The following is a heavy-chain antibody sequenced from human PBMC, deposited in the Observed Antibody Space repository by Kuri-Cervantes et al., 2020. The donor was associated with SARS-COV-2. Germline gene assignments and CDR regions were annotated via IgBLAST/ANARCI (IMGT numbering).Heavy chain of an antibody. Sequence: GGSLRLSCAASGFTFRSYAMTWVRQAPGKGLEWVSAISGSGGSTYYADSVKGRFTISRDNSKNTLYLQMNSLRAEDTAVYYCAKDAGYSSSWYVGGSIWFDPWGQGTLVTVSS. V-gene: IGHV3-23*01. D-gene: IGHD6-13*01. CDR3: AKDAGYSSSWYVGGSIWFDP. J-gene: IGHJ5*02. CDR1: GFTFRSYA. CDR2: ISGSGGST.